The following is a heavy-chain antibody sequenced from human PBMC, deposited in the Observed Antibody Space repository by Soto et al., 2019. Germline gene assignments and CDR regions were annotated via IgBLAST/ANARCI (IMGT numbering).Heavy chain of an antibody. V-gene: IGHV3-23*01. CDR1: GFTFSNYA. D-gene: IGHD1-1*01. CDR2: INGNGDNT. J-gene: IGHJ4*02. CDR3: AKNRWTTEVTEVLLYFDD. Sequence: GSLRLSCAASGFTFSNYAMVWVRQAPGKGLEWVSTINGNGDNTNYADSVRGRFTISRDNSRNTLYLHMDSLRAEDTAVYYCAKNRWTTEVTEVLLYFDDWGQGSLVTVSS.